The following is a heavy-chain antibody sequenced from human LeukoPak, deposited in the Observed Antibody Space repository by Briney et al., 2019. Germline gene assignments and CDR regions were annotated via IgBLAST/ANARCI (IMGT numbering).Heavy chain of an antibody. V-gene: IGHV3-30*18. CDR2: MSNDGSNQ. CDR1: GFTFNNIG. J-gene: IGHJ4*02. D-gene: IGHD3-10*01. CDR3: AKDLGSGTPPMYFYS. Sequence: GGSLRLSCAASGFTFNNIGMHWVRQAPGKGLEWVAVMSNDGSNQYYGDSVKGRFTISRDNSKNTLYLQMSSLTAEDTAVYYCAKDLGSGTPPMYFYSSGQGTPVTVSS.